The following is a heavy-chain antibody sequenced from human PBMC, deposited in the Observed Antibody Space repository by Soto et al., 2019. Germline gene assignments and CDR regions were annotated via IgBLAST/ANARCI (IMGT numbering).Heavy chain of an antibody. D-gene: IGHD2-21*02. V-gene: IGHV1-2*04. CDR1: GYTFIDYY. Sequence: QVQLVQSGAEVKKPGASVKVSCKTSGYTFIDYYIHWVRQAPGQGLEWMGWINANSGGTNYAQKFQGWVTLTRVTSISTAYMELNTDDTAVYYCARGPVTAWDNWFDLWGQGTLVTVSS. CDR2: INANSGGT. J-gene: IGHJ5*02. CDR3: ARGPVTAWDNWFDL.